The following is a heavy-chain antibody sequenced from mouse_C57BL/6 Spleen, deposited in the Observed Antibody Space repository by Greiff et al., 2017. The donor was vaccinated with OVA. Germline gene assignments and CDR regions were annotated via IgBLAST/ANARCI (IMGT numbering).Heavy chain of an antibody. Sequence: QVQLQQPGAELVMPGASVKLSCKASGYTFTSYWMHWVKQRPGQGLEWIGEIDPSDSYTNYNQKFKGKSTLTVDKSSSTAYMQLSSLTSEDSAVYYCAREVYGNYGYFDYWGQGTTLTVSS. CDR3: AREVYGNYGYFDY. CDR2: IDPSDSYT. V-gene: IGHV1-69*01. J-gene: IGHJ2*01. D-gene: IGHD2-1*01. CDR1: GYTFTSYW.